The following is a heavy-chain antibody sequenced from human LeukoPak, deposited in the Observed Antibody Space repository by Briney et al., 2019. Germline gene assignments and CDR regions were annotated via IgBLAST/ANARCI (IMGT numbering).Heavy chain of an antibody. Sequence: PGGSLRLSCAASGFTFDDYAMHWVRQATGKGLEWVSSISSSSSYIKYADSVKGRFPISRENAKNSLYLQMNSLRAEDTAVYYCARGRGVGATALDYWGQGTLVTVSS. CDR3: ARGRGVGATALDY. J-gene: IGHJ4*02. D-gene: IGHD1-26*01. CDR2: ISSSSSYI. CDR1: GFTFDDYA. V-gene: IGHV3-21*01.